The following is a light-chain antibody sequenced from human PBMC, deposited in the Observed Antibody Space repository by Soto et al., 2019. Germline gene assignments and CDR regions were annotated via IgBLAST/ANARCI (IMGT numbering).Light chain of an antibody. CDR3: MQGTDWPPT. J-gene: IGKJ1*01. Sequence: DVVMPQSPLSLPVTLGQPASISCRSSESLVHDDGNTYLNWLQQRPGQSPRRLIYKVSNRGSGVSDRFGCSGLGSNFTLKTSRVEAEDLVVEYCMQGTDWPPTCGQGTKVEIK. CDR2: KVS. V-gene: IGKV2-30*02. CDR1: ESLVHDDGNTY.